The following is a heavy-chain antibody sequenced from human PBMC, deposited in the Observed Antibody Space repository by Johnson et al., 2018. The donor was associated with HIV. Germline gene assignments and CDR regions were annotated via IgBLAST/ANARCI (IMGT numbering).Heavy chain of an antibody. CDR3: SKGMWGHDAFDI. D-gene: IGHD1-26*01. CDR1: GFTFITYW. J-gene: IGHJ3*02. V-gene: IGHV3-7*01. CDR2: IKQDGSEK. Sequence: VQLVESGGGLVQPGGSLRLSCAASGFTFITYWMSWVRQAPGKGLEWVANIKQDGSEKYYVGSVKGRFTISRDNAKNSLYLQMNRLRAEDTALYYCSKGMWGHDAFDIWGQGTMVTVSS.